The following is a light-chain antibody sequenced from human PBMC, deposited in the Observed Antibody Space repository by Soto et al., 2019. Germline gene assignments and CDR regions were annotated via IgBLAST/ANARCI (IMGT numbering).Light chain of an antibody. CDR3: QHYNSYSEA. J-gene: IGKJ1*01. V-gene: IGKV1-5*03. CDR2: KAS. Sequence: DIQMTQSPSTLSGSVGDRVTITCRASQTISSWLAWYQQKPGKAPKILIYKASTLKSGVPSRFSGSGSGTEFTLTISRLQPDDFQTYYCQHYNSYSEAFGQGTKVDI. CDR1: QTISSW.